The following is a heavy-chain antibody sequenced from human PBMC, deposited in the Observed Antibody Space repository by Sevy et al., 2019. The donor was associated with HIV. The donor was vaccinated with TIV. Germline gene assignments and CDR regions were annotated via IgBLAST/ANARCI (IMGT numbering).Heavy chain of an antibody. CDR1: GFTFSSYG. J-gene: IGHJ6*03. V-gene: IGHV3-30*02. Sequence: GGSLRLSCAASGFTFSSYGMHWVRQAPGKGLEWVAFIRYDGCNKYYADSVKGRFTISRDNSKNTLYLQMNSLRAEDTAVYYCVGATIPYYYYYYMDVWGKGTTVTVSS. CDR2: IRYDGCNK. CDR3: VGATIPYYYYYYMDV. D-gene: IGHD1-26*01.